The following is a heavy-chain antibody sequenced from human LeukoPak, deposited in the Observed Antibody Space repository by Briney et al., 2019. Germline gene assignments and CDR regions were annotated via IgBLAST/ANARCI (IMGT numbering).Heavy chain of an antibody. CDR1: GDSISLHY. V-gene: IGHV4-4*09. J-gene: IGHJ4*02. D-gene: IGHD6-6*01. Sequence: SETLSLTCTVTGDSISLHYWNWIRQPPGKGLEWLGYISSSGNTNYHPSVNSRVTISRDTSKNQLSLRLKSLTAADTAVYYCARRSPIAAEDYWGQGIVVTVSS. CDR3: ARRSPIAAEDY. CDR2: ISSSGNT.